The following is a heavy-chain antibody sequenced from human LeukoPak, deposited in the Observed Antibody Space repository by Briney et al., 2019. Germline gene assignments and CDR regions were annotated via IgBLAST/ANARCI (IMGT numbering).Heavy chain of an antibody. J-gene: IGHJ3*02. V-gene: IGHV5-51*01. CDR3: ARLRRTTRHAFDI. Sequence: GESLKISCKGSGYSFTNYWIGWVRQMPGKGLEWMGIIYPGDSDTRYSPSFQGQVTISADKSISTAYLQWSSLKASDTAMYYCARLRRTTRHAFDIWGQGTMVTVSS. CDR1: GYSFTNYW. CDR2: IYPGDSDT. D-gene: IGHD1-1*01.